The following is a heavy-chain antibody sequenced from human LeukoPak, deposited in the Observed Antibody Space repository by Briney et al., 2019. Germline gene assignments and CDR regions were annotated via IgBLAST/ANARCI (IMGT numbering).Heavy chain of an antibody. CDR3: ARYCTSTSCYTGGDY. Sequence: PSETLSLTCAVSGYSISSGYYWGWIRQPPGKGLEWTGSISYSGSTNYNPSLKSRVAISLDTSKNQFSLKLSSVTAADTAAYYCARYCTSTSCYTGGDYWGPGTLVTVSS. CDR1: GYSISSGYY. V-gene: IGHV4-38-2*01. J-gene: IGHJ4*02. D-gene: IGHD2-2*02. CDR2: ISYSGST.